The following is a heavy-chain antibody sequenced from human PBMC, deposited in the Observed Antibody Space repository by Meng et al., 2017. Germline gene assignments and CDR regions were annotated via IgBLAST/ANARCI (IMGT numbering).Heavy chain of an antibody. CDR1: GFTFSSYG. CDR2: ISSSSTYK. V-gene: IGHV3-21*01. Sequence: VEGVVGGGGGVQAGRSLRFLGAASGFTFSSYGMLWVRQAPGKGLEWVSSISSSSTYKYYADSVKGRFTISRDDPNNSLYVQMNSLTAGDTAVYYCVRGSGSYSSWGQGTLVTVSS. D-gene: IGHD1-26*01. J-gene: IGHJ5*02. CDR3: VRGSGSYSS.